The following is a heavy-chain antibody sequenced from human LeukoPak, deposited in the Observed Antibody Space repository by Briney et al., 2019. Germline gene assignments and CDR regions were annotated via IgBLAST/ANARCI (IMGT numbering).Heavy chain of an antibody. CDR3: AREIRSLHWGSNYYYGMDV. V-gene: IGHV1-46*01. D-gene: IGHD7-27*01. Sequence: ASVKVSCKASGYTFTSYYMHWVRQAPGQGLEWMGILNPSGGSTSYAQKIQGRVTMTRDTSTSTVYMELSSLRSEDTAVYYCAREIRSLHWGSNYYYGMDVWGQGTTVTVSS. J-gene: IGHJ6*02. CDR2: LNPSGGST. CDR1: GYTFTSYY.